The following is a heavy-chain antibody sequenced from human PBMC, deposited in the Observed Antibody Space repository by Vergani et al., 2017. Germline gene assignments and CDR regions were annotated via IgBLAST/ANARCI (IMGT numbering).Heavy chain of an antibody. V-gene: IGHV1-69*01. D-gene: IGHD4-23*01. CDR2: IIPIFGTA. CDR1: GGTFSSYA. J-gene: IGHJ6*03. Sequence: QVQLVQSGAEVKKPGSSVKVSCKASGGTFSSYAISWVRQAPGQGLEWMGVIIPIFGTANYAQKFQGRVTITADESTSTAYMELSSLRSEDTAVYYCAREVVTPPYYYYYMDVWGKGTTVTVSS. CDR3: AREVVTPPYYYYYMDV.